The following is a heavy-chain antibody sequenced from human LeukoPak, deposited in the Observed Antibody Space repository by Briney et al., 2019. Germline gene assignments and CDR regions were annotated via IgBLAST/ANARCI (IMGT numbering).Heavy chain of an antibody. D-gene: IGHD2-2*01. V-gene: IGHV1-69*13. CDR1: GGTFSSYA. CDR3: ARVLEVAPAASGGYDY. CDR2: IIPIFGTA. J-gene: IGHJ4*02. Sequence: APVKVSCKASGGTFSSYAISWVRQAPGQGLEWMGGIIPIFGTANYAQKFQGRVTITADESTSTAYMELSSLRSEDTAVYYCARVLEVAPAASGGYDYWGQGTLVTVSS.